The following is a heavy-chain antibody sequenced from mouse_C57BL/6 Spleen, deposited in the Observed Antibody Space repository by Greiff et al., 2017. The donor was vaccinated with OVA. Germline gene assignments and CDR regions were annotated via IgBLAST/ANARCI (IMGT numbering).Heavy chain of an antibody. Sequence: EVMLVESEGGLVQPGRSMKLSCTASGFTFSDYYMAWVRQVPEKGLEWVANINYDGSSTYYLDSLKSRFIISRDNAKNILYLQMSSLKSEDTATYYCARGGVAPYWYFDVWGTGTTVTVSS. V-gene: IGHV5-16*01. D-gene: IGHD1-3*01. CDR1: GFTFSDYY. CDR2: INYDGSST. J-gene: IGHJ1*03. CDR3: ARGGVAPYWYFDV.